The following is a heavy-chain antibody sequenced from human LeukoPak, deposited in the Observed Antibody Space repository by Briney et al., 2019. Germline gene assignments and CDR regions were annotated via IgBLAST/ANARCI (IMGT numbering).Heavy chain of an antibody. CDR1: GGSISSYY. CDR3: ARATSSGSRCDL. J-gene: IGHJ3*01. D-gene: IGHD1-26*01. Sequence: SETLSLTCTVSGGSISSYYWSWIRQPPGKGLEWIGYIYYSGSTNYNPSLKSRVTISVDTSKNQFSLKLSSVTAADTAVYYCARATSSGSRCDLWGQGTMVTVSS. V-gene: IGHV4-59*01. CDR2: IYYSGST.